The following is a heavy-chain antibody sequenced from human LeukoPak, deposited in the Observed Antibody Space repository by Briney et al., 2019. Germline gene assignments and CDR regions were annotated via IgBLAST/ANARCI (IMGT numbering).Heavy chain of an antibody. D-gene: IGHD6-13*01. CDR1: GFTFSSYG. CDR2: ISYDGSNK. Sequence: QTGGSLRLSCAASGFTFSSYGMHWVRQAPGKGLEWVAVISYDGSNKYYADSVKGRFTISRENSKNTLYLQMNSLRAEDTAVYYCAKSTLGSSWFDYWGQGTLVTVSS. V-gene: IGHV3-30*18. J-gene: IGHJ4*02. CDR3: AKSTLGSSWFDY.